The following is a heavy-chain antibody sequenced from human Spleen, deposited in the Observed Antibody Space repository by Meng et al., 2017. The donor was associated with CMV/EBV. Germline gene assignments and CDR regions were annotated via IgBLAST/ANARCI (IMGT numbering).Heavy chain of an antibody. J-gene: IGHJ5*02. CDR1: SSSYY. V-gene: IGHV4-39*07. D-gene: IGHD3-3*01. CDR2: IYYSGST. CDR3: APQKYDFWSGYYTRSWFDP. Sequence: SSSYYWGWIRQPPGKGLEWIGSIYYSGSTYYNPSLKSRVTISVDTSKNQFSLKLSSVTAADTAVYYCAPQKYDFWSGYYTRSWFDPWGQGTLVTVSS.